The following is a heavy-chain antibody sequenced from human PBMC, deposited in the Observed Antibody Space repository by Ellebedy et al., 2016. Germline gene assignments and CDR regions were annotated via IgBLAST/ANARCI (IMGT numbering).Heavy chain of an antibody. Sequence: SETLSLXCTVSGGSVSSGRYYWYWIRQPPGKGLEWTGYIHYSGSTKYNPSLKSRATISIDTSKRHFSLRLSSVTAADTAKYYCAREGWNFFESTRYYDGYGIDVWGQGTTVTVAS. CDR3: AREGWNFFESTRYYDGYGIDV. D-gene: IGHD3-22*01. CDR1: GGSVSSGRYY. CDR2: IHYSGST. J-gene: IGHJ6*02. V-gene: IGHV4-61*03.